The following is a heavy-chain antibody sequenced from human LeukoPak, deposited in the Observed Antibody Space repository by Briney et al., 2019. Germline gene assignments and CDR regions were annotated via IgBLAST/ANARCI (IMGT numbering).Heavy chain of an antibody. CDR1: GYTFTSYG. CDR2: ISAYNGNT. J-gene: IGHJ6*02. V-gene: IGHV1-18*01. CDR3: ARDQCRFGELSPYYYGMDV. Sequence: ASVKVSCKASGYTFTSYGISWVRQAPGQGLEWMGWISAYNGNTNYAQKLQGRVTMTTDTSTSTAYMELRSLRSDDTAVYYCARDQCRFGELSPYYYGMDVWGQGTTVTVSS. D-gene: IGHD3-10*01.